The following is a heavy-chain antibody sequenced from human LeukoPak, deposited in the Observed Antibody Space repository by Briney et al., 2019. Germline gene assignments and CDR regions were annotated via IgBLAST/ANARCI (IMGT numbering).Heavy chain of an antibody. J-gene: IGHJ5*02. D-gene: IGHD6-13*01. V-gene: IGHV3-30-3*01. CDR1: GFTFSSYA. CDR3: ARDGIAAAVGWFDP. Sequence: GGSLRLSCAASGFTFSSYAMHWVRQAPGKGLEWVAVISYDGSNKYYADSAKGRFTISRDNSKNTLYLQMNSLRAEDTAVYYCARDGIAAAVGWFDPWGQGTLVTVSS. CDR2: ISYDGSNK.